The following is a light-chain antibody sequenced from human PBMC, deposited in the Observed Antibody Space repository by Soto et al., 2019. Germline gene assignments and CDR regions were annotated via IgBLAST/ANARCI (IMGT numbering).Light chain of an antibody. CDR1: QSVSSSY. J-gene: IGKJ1*01. V-gene: IGKV3-20*01. CDR2: GSS. Sequence: EVELTQSPVTQSLTPGERGILSCRASQSVSSSYLAWYQQKPGQAPRRRVYGSSSRATGMPERVRGSGWGTDFTFPIRSLDPEDFARYYCQQFGDSPRTFGEGPKLDIK. CDR3: QQFGDSPRT.